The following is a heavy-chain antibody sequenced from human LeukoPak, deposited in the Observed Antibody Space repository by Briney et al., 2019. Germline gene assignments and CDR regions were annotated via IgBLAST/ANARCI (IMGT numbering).Heavy chain of an antibody. Sequence: PSQTLSLTCALSGDSVYSYSAAWNRISQSPSRGLEWLGRTYYRNMLHNVYAVSAKHRITINPGTYKTPSSQQLNSGTPEDTAVYDRARAIRSDNSNHYFDCWGQGILVTVSS. CDR2: TYYRNMLHN. CDR1: GDSVYSYSAA. V-gene: IGHV6-1*01. J-gene: IGHJ4*02. D-gene: IGHD4-11*01. CDR3: ARAIRSDNSNHYFDC.